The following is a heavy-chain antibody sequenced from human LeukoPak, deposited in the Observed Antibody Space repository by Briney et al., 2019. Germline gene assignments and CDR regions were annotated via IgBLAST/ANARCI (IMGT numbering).Heavy chain of an antibody. CDR3: VRGVKQQLIRGNKYFDY. Sequence: SVTVSCTASGGTFSNYAISWVRQAPGQGLEWMGGITPLFGTAKYAQKFQGRVTITADESTSTAYMELSSLRSEDTAVYYCVRGVKQQLIRGNKYFDYWGQGTLVTVSS. CDR2: ITPLFGTA. J-gene: IGHJ4*02. D-gene: IGHD6-13*01. CDR1: GGTFSNYA. V-gene: IGHV1-69*13.